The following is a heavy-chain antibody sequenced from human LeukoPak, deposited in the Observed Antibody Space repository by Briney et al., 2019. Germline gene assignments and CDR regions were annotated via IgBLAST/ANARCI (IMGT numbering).Heavy chain of an antibody. CDR1: GFTFSSYG. CDR2: IRYDGSNK. J-gene: IGHJ4*02. D-gene: IGHD2-2*01. CDR3: AKDRYIVVVPAAIGGFDY. V-gene: IGHV3-30*02. Sequence: GGSLRLSCAASGFTFSSYGMHWVRQAPGMGLEWVAFIRYDGSNKYYADSVKGRFTISRDNSKNTLYLQMDSLRAEDTAVYYCAKDRYIVVVPAAIGGFDYWGQGTLVTVSS.